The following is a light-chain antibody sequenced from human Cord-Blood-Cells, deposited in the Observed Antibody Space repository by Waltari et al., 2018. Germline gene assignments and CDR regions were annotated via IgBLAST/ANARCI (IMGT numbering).Light chain of an antibody. J-gene: IGKJ2*01. Sequence: DIQLTQSPSPLSASVGDRVTITSRASQSIGSWFTWYQQKPGKAPKRLIYKASSLESGVPSRFSGSGSGTEFTLTISSLQPDDFATYYCQQYNSYPYTFGQGTKLGIK. V-gene: IGKV1-5*03. CDR1: QSIGSW. CDR2: KAS. CDR3: QQYNSYPYT.